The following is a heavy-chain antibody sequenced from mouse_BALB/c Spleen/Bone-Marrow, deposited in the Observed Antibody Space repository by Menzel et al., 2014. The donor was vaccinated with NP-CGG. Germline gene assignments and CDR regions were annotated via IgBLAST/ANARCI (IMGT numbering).Heavy chain of an antibody. CDR2: INPSNCRT. CDR1: GYTFTGYW. Sequence: VKLMESGAELVKPGASVKLSCKASGYTFTGYWMHWVKQRPGQGLEWIGEINPSNCRTNYNEKFESMATLTVDKSSSTAYMQLSSLTSEDSAVFYCARLIYGSSYIVDFWGQGTSVTVSS. V-gene: IGHV1S81*02. D-gene: IGHD1-1*01. J-gene: IGHJ4*01. CDR3: ARLIYGSSYIVDF.